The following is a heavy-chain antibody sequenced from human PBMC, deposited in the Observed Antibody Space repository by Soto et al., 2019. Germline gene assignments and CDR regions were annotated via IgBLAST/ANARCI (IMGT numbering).Heavy chain of an antibody. V-gene: IGHV3-23*01. Sequence: EVQLLESGGGLVQPGGSLRLSCAASGFTFSSYAMSWVRQAPGKGLEWVSAISGSGGSTYYADSVKGRFTISRDNSKNPLYLQMNSLRAEDTAVYYCAKAIYGDYAQYYFDYWGQGTLVTVSS. CDR2: ISGSGGST. J-gene: IGHJ4*02. CDR3: AKAIYGDYAQYYFDY. CDR1: GFTFSSYA. D-gene: IGHD4-17*01.